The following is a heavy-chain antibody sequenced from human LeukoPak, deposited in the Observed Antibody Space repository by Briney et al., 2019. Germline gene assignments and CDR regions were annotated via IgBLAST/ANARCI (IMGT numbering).Heavy chain of an antibody. D-gene: IGHD2-2*01. CDR2: IYYSGST. CDR1: GGSISSGDYY. V-gene: IGHV4-30-4*08. Sequence: KSSETLSLTCTVSGGSISSGDYYWSWIRQPPGKGLEWIGYIYYSGSTYYNPSLKSRVTISVDTSKNQFSLKLSSVTAADTAAYYCARDQVCSSTSCYFGYYYYMDVWGKGTTVTVSS. J-gene: IGHJ6*03. CDR3: ARDQVCSSTSCYFGYYYYMDV.